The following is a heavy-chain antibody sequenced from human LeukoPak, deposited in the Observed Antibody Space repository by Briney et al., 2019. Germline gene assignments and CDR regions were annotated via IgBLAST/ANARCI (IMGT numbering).Heavy chain of an antibody. V-gene: IGHV1-58*02. CDR1: GFTFTNSA. D-gene: IGHD5-24*01. J-gene: IGHJ4*02. Sequence: ASVKVSCKASGFTFTNSAMQWVRQARGQRLEWIGWIVVASGNTKYAQKFQERVTITRDMSTSAAYMELSSLRPEDTAVYYCAAAPIEMQQRGFDYWGQGTLVTVSS. CDR2: IVVASGNT. CDR3: AAAPIEMQQRGFDY.